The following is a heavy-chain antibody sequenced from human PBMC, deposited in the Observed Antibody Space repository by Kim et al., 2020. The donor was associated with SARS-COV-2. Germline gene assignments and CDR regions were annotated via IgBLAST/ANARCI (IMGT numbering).Heavy chain of an antibody. J-gene: IGHJ4*02. Sequence: SETLSLTCTVSGGSISSGGYYWSWIRQHPGKGLEWIGYIYYSGSTYYNPSLKSRVTISVDTSKNQFSLKLSSVTAADTAVYYCARVKGTYGDYIEWGQGTLVTVSS. V-gene: IGHV4-31*03. D-gene: IGHD4-17*01. CDR2: IYYSGST. CDR1: GGSISSGGYY. CDR3: ARVKGTYGDYIE.